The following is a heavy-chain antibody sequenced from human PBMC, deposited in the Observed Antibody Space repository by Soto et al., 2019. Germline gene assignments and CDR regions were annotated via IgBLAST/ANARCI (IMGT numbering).Heavy chain of an antibody. Sequence: PSETLSLTCTVSGGSISSYYWSWIRQPPGKGLEWIGYIYYSGSTNYNTSLKSRVTISVDTSKNHFSLKLSSVTAADTAVYYCARAGEVSSPVWQSWFDPWGQGTLVTVSS. D-gene: IGHD3-3*01. CDR1: GGSISSYY. CDR2: IYYSGST. CDR3: ARAGEVSSPVWQSWFDP. V-gene: IGHV4-59*01. J-gene: IGHJ5*02.